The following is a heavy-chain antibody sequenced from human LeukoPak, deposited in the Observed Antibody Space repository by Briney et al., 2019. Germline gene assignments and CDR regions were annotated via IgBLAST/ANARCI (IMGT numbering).Heavy chain of an antibody. J-gene: IGHJ3*02. D-gene: IGHD3-22*01. V-gene: IGHV3-53*01. CDR3: ARVRITMIVVVPHDAFDI. CDR2: IYSGGST. CDR1: GFTVSSNY. Sequence: GGSLRLSCAASGFTVSSNYMSWVRQAPGKGLEWVSVIYSGGSTYYADSVKGRFTISRDNSKNTLYLQMNSLRAEDTAVYYCARVRITMIVVVPHDAFDIWGQGTTVTVSS.